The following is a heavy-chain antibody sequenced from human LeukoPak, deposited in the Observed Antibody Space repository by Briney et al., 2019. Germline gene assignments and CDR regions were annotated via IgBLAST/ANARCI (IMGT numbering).Heavy chain of an antibody. J-gene: IGHJ4*02. D-gene: IGHD1-7*01. V-gene: IGHV3-30*04. CDR1: GFTFSSYA. Sequence: PGGSLRLSCAASGFTFSSYAMHRVRQAPGKGLEWVAVISYGGSNKYYADSVKGRFTISRDNSKNTLFLQINSLRAEDTAVYYCAKVRVVFNWNYAYYFDSWGQGTLVTVSS. CDR3: AKVRVVFNWNYAYYFDS. CDR2: ISYGGSNK.